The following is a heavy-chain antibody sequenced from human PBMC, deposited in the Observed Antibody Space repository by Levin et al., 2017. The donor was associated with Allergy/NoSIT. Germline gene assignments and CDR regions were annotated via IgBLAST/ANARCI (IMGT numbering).Heavy chain of an antibody. J-gene: IGHJ4*02. CDR2: ISYDGSNE. CDR1: GFTFSTYT. V-gene: IGHV3-30*04. D-gene: IGHD3-22*01. CDR3: ARAHAAGTLIVPFDY. Sequence: PGESLKISCAASGFTFSTYTLHWVRQAPDKGLEWVSLISYDGSNEWYADSVKGRFTISRDNSKNTLYLQMNSLRAEDTAVYYCARAHAAGTLIVPFDYWGQGTLVTVSS.